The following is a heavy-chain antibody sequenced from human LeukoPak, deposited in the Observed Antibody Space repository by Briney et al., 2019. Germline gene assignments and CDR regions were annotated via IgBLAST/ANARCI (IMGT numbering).Heavy chain of an antibody. CDR2: INHSGGST. V-gene: IGHV1-46*01. J-gene: IGHJ4*02. D-gene: IGHD1-26*01. Sequence: ASVKVSCKASGYTFTSYYMHWVRQAPGQGLEWMGIINHSGGSTSYAQKFQGRVTMTRDMSTSTVYMELSSLRSEDTAVYYCARAGATTEAFDYWGQGTLVTVSS. CDR3: ARAGATTEAFDY. CDR1: GYTFTSYY.